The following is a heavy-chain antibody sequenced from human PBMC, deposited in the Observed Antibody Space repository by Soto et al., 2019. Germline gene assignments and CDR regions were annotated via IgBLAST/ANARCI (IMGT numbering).Heavy chain of an antibody. CDR2: IYYSGST. CDR3: ARGPVKRSYYYYMDV. Sequence: QVQLQESGPGLVKPSQTLSLTCTVSGGSISSGGYYWSWIRQHPGKGLEWIGYIYYSGSTYYNPSLKSRVTISVDTSKNQCALKLSSVTAADTAVYYCARGPVKRSYYYYMDVWGKGTTVTVSS. CDR1: GGSISSGGYY. J-gene: IGHJ6*03. V-gene: IGHV4-31*03.